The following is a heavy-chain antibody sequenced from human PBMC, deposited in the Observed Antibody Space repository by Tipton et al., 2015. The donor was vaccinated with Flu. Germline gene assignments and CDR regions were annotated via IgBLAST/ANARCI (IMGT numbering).Heavy chain of an antibody. CDR1: GGSFSGYY. CDR2: INHSGST. D-gene: IGHD3-10*01. Sequence: TLSLTCAIYGGSFSGYYWSWIRQPPGKGLEWIGDINHSGSTTYNPSLKSRVTISADTSKKQFSLKLSSVTAADTAVYYCARSYNSGAGSYYVYWGQGTLVTVSS. V-gene: IGHV4-34*01. J-gene: IGHJ4*02. CDR3: ARSYNSGAGSYYVY.